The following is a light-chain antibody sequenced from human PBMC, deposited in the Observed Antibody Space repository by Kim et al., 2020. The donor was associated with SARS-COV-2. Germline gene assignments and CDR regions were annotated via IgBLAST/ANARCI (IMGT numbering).Light chain of an antibody. J-gene: IGLJ3*02. Sequence: QSALTQPASVSGSPGQSITISCTGSSSDVGSYDLVSWYQQHPGKAPKFIIYEVTKRPSGVSYRFSGSKSGNTASLTISGLQPEDEADYDCSSYAGSSTLWVFGGGTQLTVL. CDR2: EVT. CDR3: SSYAGSSTLWV. CDR1: SSDVGSYDL. V-gene: IGLV2-23*02.